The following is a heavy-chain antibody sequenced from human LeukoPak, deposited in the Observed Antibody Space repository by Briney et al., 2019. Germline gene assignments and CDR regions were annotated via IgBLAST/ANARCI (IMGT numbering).Heavy chain of an antibody. D-gene: IGHD3-16*01. V-gene: IGHV1-46*01. CDR2: INPSGGRT. CDR3: ASDGASRPPRY. J-gene: IGHJ4*02. CDR1: GYVFTSYY. Sequence: ASVKVSCKASGYVFTSYYIHWMRQAPGQGLEWMGKINPSGGRTNYAQKFQDRVTLTSDTSTSTAYMDLSSLRFEDTAVYYCASDGASRPPRYWGQGTLVTVSS.